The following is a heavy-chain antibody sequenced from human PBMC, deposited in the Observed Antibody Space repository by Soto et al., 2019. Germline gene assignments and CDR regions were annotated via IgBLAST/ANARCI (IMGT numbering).Heavy chain of an antibody. Sequence: QLQLQESGPGLVKPSETLSLTCTVSGGSISSSSYYWGWIRQPPGKGLEWIGNIYYSGSTYYNPSLKSRVTISVDTSKNQFSLKLSSVTAADTAVYSCARKDSANWFDPWGQGTLVTVSS. J-gene: IGHJ5*02. CDR3: ARKDSANWFDP. V-gene: IGHV4-39*01. CDR2: IYYSGST. D-gene: IGHD2-15*01. CDR1: GGSISSSSYY.